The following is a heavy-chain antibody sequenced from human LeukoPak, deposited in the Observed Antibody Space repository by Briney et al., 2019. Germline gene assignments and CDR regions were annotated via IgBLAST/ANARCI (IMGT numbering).Heavy chain of an antibody. D-gene: IGHD3-9*01. Sequence: ASVKVSCKASGYRFTSYGISWVRQAPGQGREWMGWISAYNGNTNYAQKLQGRVTMTTDTSTSTAYMELRSLRSDDTAVYYCARGGDGDILTGLVFDYWGQGTLVTVSS. CDR3: ARGGDGDILTGLVFDY. J-gene: IGHJ4*02. CDR1: GYRFTSYG. V-gene: IGHV1-18*01. CDR2: ISAYNGNT.